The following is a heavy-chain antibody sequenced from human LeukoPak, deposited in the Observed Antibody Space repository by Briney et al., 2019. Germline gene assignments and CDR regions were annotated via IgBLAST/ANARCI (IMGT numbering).Heavy chain of an antibody. J-gene: IGHJ6*03. CDR2: ISAYNGNT. D-gene: IGHD2-15*01. V-gene: IGHV1-18*01. Sequence: GASVKVSCKASGYTFTSYGIGWVRPAPGQGLEWMGWISAYNGNTNYAQKLQGRVTMTTDTSTSTAYMELRSLRSDDTAVYYCARDRHSPIYYYYYMDVWGKGTTVTVSS. CDR3: ARDRHSPIYYYYYMDV. CDR1: GYTFTSYG.